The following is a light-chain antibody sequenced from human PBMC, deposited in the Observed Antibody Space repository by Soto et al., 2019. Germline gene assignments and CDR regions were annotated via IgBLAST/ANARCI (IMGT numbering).Light chain of an antibody. CDR3: SSFGGGNKVL. CDR1: SSDVGGYNF. V-gene: IGLV2-8*01. Sequence: QSALTQPPSASGSPGQSVTISCTGTSSDVGGYNFVSWYQQHPGKVPKSVIYEVDKRPSVVPDRFSGSKSGNTASLTVSGLQAEDESDYYCSSFGGGNKVLFGGGTKVTVL. J-gene: IGLJ3*02. CDR2: EVD.